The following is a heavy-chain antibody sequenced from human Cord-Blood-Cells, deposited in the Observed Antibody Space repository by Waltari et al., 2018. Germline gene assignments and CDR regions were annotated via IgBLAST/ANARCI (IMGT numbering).Heavy chain of an antibody. D-gene: IGHD3-10*01. V-gene: IGHV4-34*01. CDR1: GGSLSGYY. CDR2: INHSGST. J-gene: IGHJ5*02. Sequence: QVQLQQWGAGLLKPSETLSLTCAVYGGSLSGYYCSWIRQPPGKGLEWIGEINHSGSTNYNPSLKSRVTISVDTSKNQFSLKLSSVTAADTAVYYCASGEGSGSYFDPWGQGTLVTVSS. CDR3: ASGEGSGSYFDP.